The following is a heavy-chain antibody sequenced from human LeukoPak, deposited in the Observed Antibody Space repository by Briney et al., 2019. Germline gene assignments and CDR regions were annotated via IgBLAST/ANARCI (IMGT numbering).Heavy chain of an antibody. V-gene: IGHV3-23*01. CDR1: GFTFSSYA. D-gene: IGHD2-2*01. CDR3: AKAGGSMYQLLPGAFDI. Sequence: GGSLRLSCAASGFTFSSYAMSWVRQAPGKGLEWVSAISGSGGSTYYADSVKGRFTISRDNSKNTLYLQMNSLRAEDTAVYYCAKAGGSMYQLLPGAFDIWGQGTMVTVSS. CDR2: ISGSGGST. J-gene: IGHJ3*02.